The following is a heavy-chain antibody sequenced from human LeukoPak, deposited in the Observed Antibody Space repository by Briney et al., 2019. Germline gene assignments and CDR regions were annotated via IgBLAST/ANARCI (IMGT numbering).Heavy chain of an antibody. D-gene: IGHD2-15*01. Sequence: SETLSLTCTVSGGSISSYYWSWIRQPPGKGLEWIGSIYYSGSTYYNPSLKSRVTISVDTSKNQFSLKLSSVTAADTAMYYCARVYCGGGSCYDSRGWFDPWGQGTLVTVSS. CDR2: IYYSGST. CDR1: GGSISSYY. CDR3: ARVYCGGGSCYDSRGWFDP. V-gene: IGHV4-59*12. J-gene: IGHJ5*02.